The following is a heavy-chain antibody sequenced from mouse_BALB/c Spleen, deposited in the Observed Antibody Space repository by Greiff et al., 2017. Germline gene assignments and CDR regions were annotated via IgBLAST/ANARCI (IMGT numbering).Heavy chain of an antibody. CDR3: TRVEGYYGSGTYAMDY. CDR2: IRLKSNNYAT. CDR1: GFTFSNYW. V-gene: IGHV6-6*02. D-gene: IGHD1-1*01. J-gene: IGHJ4*01. Sequence: EVKLVESGGGLVQPGGSMKLSCVASGFTFSNYWMNWVRQSPEKGLEWVAEIRLKSNNYATHYAESVKGRFTISRDDSKSSVYLQMNNLRAEDTGIYYCTRVEGYYGSGTYAMDYWGQGTSVTVSS.